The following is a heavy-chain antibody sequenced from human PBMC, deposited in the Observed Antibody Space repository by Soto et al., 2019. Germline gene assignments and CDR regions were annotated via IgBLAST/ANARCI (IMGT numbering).Heavy chain of an antibody. J-gene: IGHJ4*02. V-gene: IGHV3-74*01. CDR2: IKTDGSGT. D-gene: IGHD5-18*01. CDR3: ARVDGDRFDGNGYLGRH. CDR1: GFTFSSYW. Sequence: EVQLVESGGGLVQPGESLTLSCAASGFTFSSYWMHWVRQAPGKGLVWVSRIKTDGSGTYYADSVQGRFTISRDNAKNTRYLQINSLRVEDTAVYFCARVDGDRFDGNGYLGRHWGQGTLVTVSS.